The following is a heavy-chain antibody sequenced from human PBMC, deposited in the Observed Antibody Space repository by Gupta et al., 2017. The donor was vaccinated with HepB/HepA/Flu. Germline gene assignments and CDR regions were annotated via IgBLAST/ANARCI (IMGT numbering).Heavy chain of an antibody. Sequence: QVQLQQWGAGLLKPSETLSLTCAVYGGSFSGYYWSWIRQPPGKGLEWIGEINHSGSTNYNPSLKSRVTISVDTSKNQFSLKLSSVTAADTAVYYCARWRRYYDSSGYRLLPFDYWGQGTLVTVSS. J-gene: IGHJ4*02. CDR2: INHSGST. V-gene: IGHV4-34*01. D-gene: IGHD3-22*01. CDR3: ARWRRYYDSSGYRLLPFDY. CDR1: GGSFSGYY.